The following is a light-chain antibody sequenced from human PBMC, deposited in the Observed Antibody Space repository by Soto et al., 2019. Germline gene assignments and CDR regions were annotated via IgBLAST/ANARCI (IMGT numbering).Light chain of an antibody. Sequence: DIVMTQSPDSLVVSLGERATINCRSSQNILNSPDKRNYLAWYQQKSGQPPKLLIYWASTRESGVPVRFSRSGSGTDFSLPISSLQAEDGAVYDCQQYYSATQITFGGGTKVEIK. J-gene: IGKJ4*01. CDR2: WAS. CDR3: QQYYSATQIT. V-gene: IGKV4-1*01. CDR1: QNILNSPDKRNY.